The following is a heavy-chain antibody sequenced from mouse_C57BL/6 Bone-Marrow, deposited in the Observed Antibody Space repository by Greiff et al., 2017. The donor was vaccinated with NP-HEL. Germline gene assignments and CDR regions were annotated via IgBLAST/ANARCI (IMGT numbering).Heavy chain of an antibody. D-gene: IGHD2-3*01. V-gene: IGHV5-6*01. J-gene: IGHJ2*01. Sequence: EVQGVESGGDLVKPGGSLKLSCAASGFTFSSYGMSWVRQTPDKRLEWVATISSGGSYTYYPDSVKGRFTISRDNAKNTLYLQMSSLKSEDTAMYYWARPGWLPFDYWGQGTTLTVSS. CDR2: ISSGGSYT. CDR3: ARPGWLPFDY. CDR1: GFTFSSYG.